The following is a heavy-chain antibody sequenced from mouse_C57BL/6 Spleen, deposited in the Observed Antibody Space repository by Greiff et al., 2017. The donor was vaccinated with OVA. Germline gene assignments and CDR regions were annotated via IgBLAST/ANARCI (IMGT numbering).Heavy chain of an antibody. CDR2: IWTGGGT. Sequence: QVQLKESGPGLVAPSQSLSITCNVSGFSLTSYAISWVRQPTGKGLEWLGVIWTGGGTNYNSALQSRMSISKDNSKSQVFLKMNSLQTDDTARDYCARAGTGDFGYAMDYWGQGTSVTVSS. V-gene: IGHV2-9-1*01. CDR1: GFSLTSYA. J-gene: IGHJ4*01. D-gene: IGHD3-3*01. CDR3: ARAGTGDFGYAMDY.